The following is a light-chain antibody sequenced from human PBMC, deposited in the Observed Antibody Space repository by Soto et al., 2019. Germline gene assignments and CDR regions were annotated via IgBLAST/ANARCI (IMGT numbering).Light chain of an antibody. CDR3: QQYYSTPLT. CDR1: QSVLHNSNNKNY. J-gene: IGKJ4*01. CDR2: WAS. V-gene: IGKV4-1*01. Sequence: DIVMTQSPDSLAVSLGERATINCKSSQSVLHNSNNKNYLAGYQQKSGQPPKLLIYWASTRESGVPDRFSGSGSVTDFTLTISSRLAEDVAVYYCQQYYSTPLTFGGGTKVEIK.